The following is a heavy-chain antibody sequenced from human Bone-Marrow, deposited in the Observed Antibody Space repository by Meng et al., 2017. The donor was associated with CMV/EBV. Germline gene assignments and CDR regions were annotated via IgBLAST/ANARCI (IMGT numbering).Heavy chain of an antibody. CDR2: ISGSGDST. Sequence: GESLKISCAASGFTFSSYAMSWVRQAPGKGLEWVSGISGSGDSTYYADSVKGRFTISRDNAKNSLYLQMNSLRAEDTAVYYCARGVGTRITIFGVVLNYGMDVWGQGTTVTVSS. V-gene: IGHV3-23*01. CDR1: GFTFSSYA. D-gene: IGHD3-3*01. J-gene: IGHJ6*02. CDR3: ARGVGTRITIFGVVLNYGMDV.